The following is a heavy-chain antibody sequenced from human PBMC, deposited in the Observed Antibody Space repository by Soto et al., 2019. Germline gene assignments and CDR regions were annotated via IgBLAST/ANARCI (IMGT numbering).Heavy chain of an antibody. CDR2: ITAGNGNT. D-gene: IGHD2-15*01. Sequence: QVQLVQSGAEVKKPGASVKVSCKASGYTFTSYAMHWVRQAPGQRLEWMGWITAGNGNTKYSQKFQGRVTITSDTYASTAYMEVSSLRSEDTDVYYCARDTVSCRGGSCIDDYYMDFWGKGTTVTVSS. J-gene: IGHJ6*03. CDR1: GYTFTSYA. V-gene: IGHV1-3*01. CDR3: ARDTVSCRGGSCIDDYYMDF.